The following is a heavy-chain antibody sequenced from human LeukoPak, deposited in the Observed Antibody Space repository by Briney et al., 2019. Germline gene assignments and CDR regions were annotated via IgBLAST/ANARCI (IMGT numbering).Heavy chain of an antibody. CDR3: ASGSSSRFSYFDY. CDR1: GGTFSSYA. D-gene: IGHD1-26*01. CDR2: IIPIFGTA. V-gene: IGHV1-69*05. Sequence: SVKVSCKASGGTFSSYAISWVRQAPGQGLELMGGIIPIFGTANYAQKFQGRVTITTDESTSTAYMELSSLRSEDTAVYYCASGSSSRFSYFDYWGQGTLVTVSS. J-gene: IGHJ4*02.